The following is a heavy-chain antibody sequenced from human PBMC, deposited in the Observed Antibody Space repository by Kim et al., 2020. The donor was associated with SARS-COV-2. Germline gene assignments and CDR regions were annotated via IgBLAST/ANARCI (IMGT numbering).Heavy chain of an antibody. J-gene: IGHJ4*02. D-gene: IGHD6-13*01. Sequence: NPSLKSRVTISVDTSKNQFSLKLSSVTAADTAVYYCARGEDSSSWYKIDYWGQGTLVTVSS. V-gene: IGHV4-59*09. CDR3: ARGEDSSSWYKIDY.